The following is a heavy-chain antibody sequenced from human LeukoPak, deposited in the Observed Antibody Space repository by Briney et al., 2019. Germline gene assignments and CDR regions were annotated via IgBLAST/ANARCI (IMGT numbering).Heavy chain of an antibody. Sequence: GGSLRLSCAASGFTFSSYEMNWVRQAPGKGLEWVSYISSSGSTIYYADSVKGRFTISRDNAKNSLYLQMNSLRAEDTAVYYCAREIFGSGSYPDFWGQGTLVTVSS. J-gene: IGHJ4*02. CDR3: AREIFGSGSYPDF. CDR2: ISSSGSTI. V-gene: IGHV3-48*03. D-gene: IGHD3-10*01. CDR1: GFTFSSYE.